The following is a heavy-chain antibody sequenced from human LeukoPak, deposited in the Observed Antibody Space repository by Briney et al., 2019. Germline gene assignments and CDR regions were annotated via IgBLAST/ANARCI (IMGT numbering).Heavy chain of an antibody. CDR1: GGTFSSYA. J-gene: IGHJ4*02. D-gene: IGHD3/OR15-3a*01. CDR3: ARSGGAGYYTDFDY. CDR2: IIPIFGTA. V-gene: IGHV1-69*05. Sequence: SVTVSCKASGGTFSSYAISWVRQAPGQGLEWMGRIIPIFGTANYAQKFQGRVTITTDESTSTAYMELSSLRSEDTAVYYCARSGGAGYYTDFDYWGQGTLVTVSS.